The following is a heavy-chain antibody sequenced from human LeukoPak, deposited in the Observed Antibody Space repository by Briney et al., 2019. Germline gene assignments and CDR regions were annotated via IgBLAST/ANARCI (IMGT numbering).Heavy chain of an antibody. D-gene: IGHD2-15*01. CDR3: AKELPPRSYIDY. Sequence: GRSLRLSCAASGFTFSSYGMHWVRQAPAKGLEWVAVISYDGSNKYYADSVKGRFTISRDNSKNTLYLQMNSLRAEDTAVYYCAKELPPRSYIDYWGQGTLVTVSS. J-gene: IGHJ4*02. V-gene: IGHV3-30*18. CDR2: ISYDGSNK. CDR1: GFTFSSYG.